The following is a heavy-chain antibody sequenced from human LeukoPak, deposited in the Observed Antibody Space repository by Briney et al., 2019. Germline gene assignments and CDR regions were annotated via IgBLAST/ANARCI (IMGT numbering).Heavy chain of an antibody. D-gene: IGHD2-15*01. J-gene: IGHJ4*02. CDR3: ARLEGSSYY. CDR2: IYYSGST. V-gene: IGHV4-39*01. CDR1: GGSISSSSYY. Sequence: SETLSLTCTVSGGSISSSSYYWGWIRQPPGEGLEWIGSIYYSGSTYYNPSLKSRVTISVDTSKNQFSLKLSSVTAADTAVYYCARLEGSSYYWGQGTLVTVSS.